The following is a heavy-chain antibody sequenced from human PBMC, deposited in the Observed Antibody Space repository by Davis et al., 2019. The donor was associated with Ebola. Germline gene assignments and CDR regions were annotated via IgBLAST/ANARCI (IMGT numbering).Heavy chain of an antibody. CDR2: INHSGST. D-gene: IGHD6-13*01. CDR3: ARRSQQLATY. V-gene: IGHV4-34*01. Sequence: SETLSLTCAVYGGSFSGYYWSWIRQPPGKGLEWIGEINHSGSTNYNPSLKSRVTISVDTSKNQFSLKLSSVTAADTAVYYCARRSQQLATYWGQGTLVTVSS. J-gene: IGHJ4*02. CDR1: GGSFSGYY.